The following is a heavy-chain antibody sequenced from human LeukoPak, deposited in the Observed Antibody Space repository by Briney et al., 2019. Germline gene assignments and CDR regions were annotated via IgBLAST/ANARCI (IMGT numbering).Heavy chain of an antibody. CDR2: IIPIFGTA. Sequence: SVTVSCTASGYTFTSYGISWVRQAPGQGLEWMGGIIPIFGTANYAQKFQGRVTITADESTSTAYMELSSLRSEDTAVYYCARDRDWAGYSYGFYYWGQGTLVAVSS. D-gene: IGHD5-18*01. J-gene: IGHJ4*02. CDR3: ARDRDWAGYSYGFYY. CDR1: GYTFTSYG. V-gene: IGHV1-69*13.